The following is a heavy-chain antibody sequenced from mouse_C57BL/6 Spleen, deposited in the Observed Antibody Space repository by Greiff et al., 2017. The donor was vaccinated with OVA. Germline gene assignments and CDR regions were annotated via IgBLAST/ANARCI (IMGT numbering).Heavy chain of an antibody. D-gene: IGHD1-1*01. CDR3: AANYYGSSYRAMDY. CDR1: GFTFSDYG. J-gene: IGHJ4*01. Sequence: EVKVVESGGGLVKPGGSLKLSCAASGFTFSDYGMHWVRQAPEQGLEWVAYISSGSSTIYYADTVKGRFTISRDNAKNTLFLQMTSLRSEDTAMYYCAANYYGSSYRAMDYWGQGTSVTVSS. V-gene: IGHV5-17*01. CDR2: ISSGSSTI.